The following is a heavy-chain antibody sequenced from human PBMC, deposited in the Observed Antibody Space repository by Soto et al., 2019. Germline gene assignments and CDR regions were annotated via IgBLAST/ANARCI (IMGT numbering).Heavy chain of an antibody. D-gene: IGHD5-18*01. V-gene: IGHV3-33*01. CDR1: GFTFSSYG. CDR3: ARGDGYSYGYYYY. CDR2: IWYDGSNK. Sequence: GGSLRLSCAASGFTFSSYGMHWVRQAPGKGLEWVAVIWYDGSNKYYADSVKGRFTISRDNSKNTLYLQMNSLRAEDTAVYYCARGDGYSYGYYYYWGQGTLVTVSS. J-gene: IGHJ4*02.